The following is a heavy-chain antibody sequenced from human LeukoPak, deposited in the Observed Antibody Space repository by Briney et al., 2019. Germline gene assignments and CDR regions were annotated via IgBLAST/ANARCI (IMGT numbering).Heavy chain of an antibody. V-gene: IGHV3-21*01. Sequence: GGSLRLSCAASGFKFSSYSMKWVRQAPGKGLEWVSFISSSSSYIYYADSLKGRFTISRDNAKNSLYLQMNSLRAEDTAVYYCTRVLHRRNYDSSVYYGYWGQGTLVTVSS. CDR2: ISSSSSYI. D-gene: IGHD3-22*01. J-gene: IGHJ4*02. CDR3: TRVLHRRNYDSSVYYGY. CDR1: GFKFSSYS.